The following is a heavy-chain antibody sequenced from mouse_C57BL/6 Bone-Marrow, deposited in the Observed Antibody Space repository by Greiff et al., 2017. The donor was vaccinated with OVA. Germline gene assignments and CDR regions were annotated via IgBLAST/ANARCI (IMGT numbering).Heavy chain of an antibody. CDR3: ARGRVSYWYFDV. Sequence: VQLQQPGAELVKPGASVKMSCKASGYTFTSYWITWVKQRPGQGLEWIGDIYPGSGSTNYNEKFKSKATLTVDTSSSTAYMQLSSLTSEDSAVYFCARGRVSYWYFDVWGTGTTVTVSS. D-gene: IGHD2-2*01. CDR2: IYPGSGST. CDR1: GYTFTSYW. V-gene: IGHV1-55*01. J-gene: IGHJ1*03.